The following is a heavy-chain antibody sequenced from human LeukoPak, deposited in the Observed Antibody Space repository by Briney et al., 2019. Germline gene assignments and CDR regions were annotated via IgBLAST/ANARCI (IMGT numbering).Heavy chain of an antibody. CDR1: GFTFDDYA. D-gene: IGHD6-6*01. CDR2: ISSSSSYI. J-gene: IGHJ4*02. Sequence: GGSLRLSCAASGFTFDDYAMSWVRQGPGKGLEWVSSISSSSSYIYYADSVKGRFTISRDNAKNSLYLQMNSLRAEDTAVYYCARALYSSSSAFDYWGQGTLVTVSS. V-gene: IGHV3-21*01. CDR3: ARALYSSSSAFDY.